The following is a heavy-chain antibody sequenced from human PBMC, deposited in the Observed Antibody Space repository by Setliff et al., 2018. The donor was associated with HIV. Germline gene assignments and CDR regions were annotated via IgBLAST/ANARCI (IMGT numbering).Heavy chain of an antibody. Sequence: GSLRLSCAASGFTFNSYELNWVRQAPGRGLEWVSYISGSGGTIKYADSVKGRFTISRDDAKNSLYLQLNNLRDEDTAVYYCARAYSSTWYEDYYFDFWGRGTLVTVSS. J-gene: IGHJ2*01. CDR3: ARAYSSTWYEDYYFDF. CDR1: GFTFNSYE. V-gene: IGHV3-48*03. CDR2: ISGSGGTI. D-gene: IGHD6-13*01.